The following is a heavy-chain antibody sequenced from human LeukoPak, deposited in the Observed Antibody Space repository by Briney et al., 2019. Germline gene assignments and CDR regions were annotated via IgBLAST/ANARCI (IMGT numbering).Heavy chain of an antibody. CDR2: INPNSGGT. J-gene: IGHJ4*02. V-gene: IGHV1-2*04. CDR3: ARYDSSGYYFNY. CDR1: GYTFTGYY. D-gene: IGHD3-22*01. Sequence: GASVKVSCKASGYTFTGYYMHWVRQAPGQGLEWMGWINPNSGGTNYAQKFQGWVTMTKDTSISTAYMELSRLRSDDTAVYYCARYDSSGYYFNYWGQGTLATVSS.